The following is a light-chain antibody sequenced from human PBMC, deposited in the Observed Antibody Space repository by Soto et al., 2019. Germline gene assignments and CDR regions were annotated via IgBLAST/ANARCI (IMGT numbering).Light chain of an antibody. CDR1: QTISSW. CDR2: KAS. J-gene: IGKJ1*01. CDR3: QHYNSYSEA. V-gene: IGKV1-5*03. Sequence: DIQMTQSPSTLSGSVGDRVTITCRASQTISSWLAWYQQKPGKAPKLLIYKASTLKSGVPSRFSGSGSWTEFTLTISSLQPDDFATYYSQHYNSYSEAFGQGTKVELK.